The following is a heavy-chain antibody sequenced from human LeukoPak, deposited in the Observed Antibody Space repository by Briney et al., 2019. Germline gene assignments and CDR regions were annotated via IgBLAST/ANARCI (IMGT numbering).Heavy chain of an antibody. CDR2: IYHSGST. Sequence: MSSETLSLTCTVSGGSISSGGYYWTWIRQPPGKGLEWIGYIYHSGSTYYNPSLKSRVTISVDRSKNQFSLKLSSVTAADTAVYYCARSYDGWVDYWGQGTLVTVSS. J-gene: IGHJ4*02. CDR1: GGSISSGGYY. D-gene: IGHD5-12*01. V-gene: IGHV4-30-2*01. CDR3: ARSYDGWVDY.